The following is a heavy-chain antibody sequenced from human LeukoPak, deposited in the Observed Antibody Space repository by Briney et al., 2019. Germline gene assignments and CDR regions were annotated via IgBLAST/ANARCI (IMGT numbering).Heavy chain of an antibody. V-gene: IGHV3-23*01. D-gene: IGHD1-26*01. Sequence: GGSLRLSCAASGFTFSSYAMSWVRQAPGKGLEWVSAISKDGSQTYYADTVRGRFTISRDNSKNTLFLQMNSLRAEDTAVYYCARDRVGATTYSAFDIWGQGTMVTVSS. CDR3: ARDRVGATTYSAFDI. CDR2: ISKDGSQT. J-gene: IGHJ3*02. CDR1: GFTFSSYA.